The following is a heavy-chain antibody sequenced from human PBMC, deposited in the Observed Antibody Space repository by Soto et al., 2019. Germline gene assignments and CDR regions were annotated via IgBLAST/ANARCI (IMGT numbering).Heavy chain of an antibody. CDR3: ARERANFGDLEY. CDR2: IYTSGTT. Sequence: WTWIRQPAGKGLEWIGRIYTSGTTNYNPSLRSRVTMSVDTSKSQFFLRLTSVTAADTALYYCARERANFGDLEYWGQGALVTVSS. J-gene: IGHJ4*02. V-gene: IGHV4-4*07. D-gene: IGHD4-17*01.